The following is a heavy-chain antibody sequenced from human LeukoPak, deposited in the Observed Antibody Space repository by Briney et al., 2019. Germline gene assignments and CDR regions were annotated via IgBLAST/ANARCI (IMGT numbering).Heavy chain of an antibody. CDR3: ASPQRVSSGWWDFDY. CDR2: IYHSGST. Sequence: GSLRLSCAASGFTFSSYAMSWVRQAPGKGLEGIGGIYHSGSTYYNPSLTSRVTISVDTSKNQFSLKLSSVTAADTAVYYCASPQRVSSGWWDFDYWGQGTLVTVS. J-gene: IGHJ4*02. CDR1: GFTFSSYA. D-gene: IGHD6-19*01. V-gene: IGHV4-38-2*01.